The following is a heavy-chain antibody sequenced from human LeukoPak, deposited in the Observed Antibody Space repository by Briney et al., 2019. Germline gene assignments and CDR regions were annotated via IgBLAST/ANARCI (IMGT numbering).Heavy chain of an antibody. V-gene: IGHV4-59*08. CDR2: IYHSGST. CDR3: ARRRTTGTTGYFDY. J-gene: IGHJ4*02. Sequence: SETLSLTCTVSGGSISSYYWSWIRQPPGKGLEWIGYIYHSGSTNYNPSLKSRVTISVDTSKNQFSLNLSSVTAADTAVYYCARRRTTGTTGYFDYWGQGTLVTVSS. CDR1: GGSISSYY. D-gene: IGHD1-1*01.